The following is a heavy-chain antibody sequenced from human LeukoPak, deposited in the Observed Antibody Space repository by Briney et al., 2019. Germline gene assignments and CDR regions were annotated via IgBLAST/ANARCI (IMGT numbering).Heavy chain of an antibody. CDR2: ISHSGST. D-gene: IGHD3-22*01. V-gene: IGHV4-59*08. CDR3: ARHLAPNSGYLTLDL. J-gene: IGHJ5*02. Sequence: SETLSLTCTVSDGSISPYFWSWIRQSPGKGLEWIGHISHSGSTSYNPSLSSRVTISVDTSKNQLSLNVRSVTAAETAVYYCARHLAPNSGYLTLDLWGQGILVTVSS. CDR1: DGSISPYF.